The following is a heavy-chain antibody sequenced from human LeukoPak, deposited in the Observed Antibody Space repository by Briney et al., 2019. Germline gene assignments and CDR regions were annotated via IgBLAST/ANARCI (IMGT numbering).Heavy chain of an antibody. Sequence: GGSLRLSCAPSGFTFSRHGMHWVRQAPGKGLEWVAIISDDGSRKYYAHSVEGRFTISRDNSKNTLYLQMDSLRAEDTAVYYCARERDGTFDYWGQGTLVTVSS. V-gene: IGHV3-30*03. CDR1: GFTFSRHG. D-gene: IGHD6-13*01. CDR3: ARERDGTFDY. CDR2: ISDDGSRK. J-gene: IGHJ4*02.